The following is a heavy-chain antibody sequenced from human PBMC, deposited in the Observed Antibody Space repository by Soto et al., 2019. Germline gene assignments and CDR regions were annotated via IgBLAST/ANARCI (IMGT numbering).Heavy chain of an antibody. D-gene: IGHD6-13*01. CDR2: IYYSGST. CDR3: ARHELYSSLYGMDV. V-gene: IGHV4-59*08. Sequence: QVQLQESGPGLVKPSETLSLTCTVSGGSISSYYWSWIRQPPGKGLEWIGYIYYSGSTNYNPSLKSRVTISVDTSKNQFSLKLSSVTAADTAVYYCARHELYSSLYGMDVWGQGTTVTVSS. J-gene: IGHJ6*02. CDR1: GGSISSYY.